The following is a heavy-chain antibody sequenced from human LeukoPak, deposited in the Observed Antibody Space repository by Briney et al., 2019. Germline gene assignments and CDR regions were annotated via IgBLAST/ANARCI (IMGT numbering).Heavy chain of an antibody. V-gene: IGHV5-51*01. D-gene: IGHD1-26*01. CDR3: ARVGTSAYYFDY. Sequence: GESLKISCKASGYSFANYWIGWVRQMPGKGLEWMGIICPGDSDTRYSPSFQGQVTISADKSFTTAYLQWSSLKASDTAMYYCARVGTSAYYFDYWGQGTLVTVSS. CDR1: GYSFANYW. J-gene: IGHJ4*02. CDR2: ICPGDSDT.